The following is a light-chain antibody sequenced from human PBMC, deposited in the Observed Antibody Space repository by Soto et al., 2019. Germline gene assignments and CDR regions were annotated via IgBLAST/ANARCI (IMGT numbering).Light chain of an antibody. J-gene: IGKJ1*01. Sequence: DIQMTQSPSTLSASVGDRVTITCRASQSISTWLAWYQQKPGKAPKALIYKASSLKSGVPSRFNGSGSGTKFTLTITSLQPDDFATYYCQHYNSFPWTFGQGTKVEIK. CDR3: QHYNSFPWT. CDR2: KAS. CDR1: QSISTW. V-gene: IGKV1-5*03.